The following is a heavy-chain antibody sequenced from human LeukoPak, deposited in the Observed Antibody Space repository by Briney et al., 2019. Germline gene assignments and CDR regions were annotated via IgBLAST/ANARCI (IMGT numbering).Heavy chain of an antibody. CDR1: GYTFTGYY. CDR2: INPNSGGT. Sequence: GASVKVSCKASGYTFTGYYMHSVRQAPGQGLEWMGWINPNSGGTNYAQKSQGRVTMTRDTSISTAYMELSRLRSDDTAVYFCARDQFTSGWSTRTTGDYWGQGTLVTVSS. J-gene: IGHJ4*02. D-gene: IGHD6-19*01. V-gene: IGHV1-2*02. CDR3: ARDQFTSGWSTRTTGDY.